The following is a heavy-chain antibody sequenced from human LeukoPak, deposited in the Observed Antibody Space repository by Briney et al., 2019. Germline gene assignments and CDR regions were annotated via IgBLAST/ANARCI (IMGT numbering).Heavy chain of an antibody. CDR2: ISAYNGNT. D-gene: IGHD3-10*01. V-gene: IGHV1-18*01. CDR1: GYTFTSYG. Sequence: ASVKVSCKASGYTFTSYGIGWVRQAPGQGLEWMGWISAYNGNTNYAQKLQGRVTMTRDTSISTAYMELSRLRSDDTAVYYCARGGSLWFGQAKYYYYGMDAWGQGTTVTVSS. CDR3: ARGGSLWFGQAKYYYYGMDA. J-gene: IGHJ6*02.